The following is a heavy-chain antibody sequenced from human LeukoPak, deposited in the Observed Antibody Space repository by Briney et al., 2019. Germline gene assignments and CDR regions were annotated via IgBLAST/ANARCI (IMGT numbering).Heavy chain of an antibody. D-gene: IGHD2-21*02. CDR1: GFTFSTYA. Sequence: GGSLRLSCADSGFTFSTYAMGWVRQSPGKGLEWVSSIKGGGGDPFYADSVKGRFTISRDNSKNTLFLQLDSLRAEDSAVYYCAKGGHDFNPFYWWGQGTLVTVSS. V-gene: IGHV3-23*01. J-gene: IGHJ4*02. CDR3: AKGGHDFNPFYW. CDR2: IKGGGGDP.